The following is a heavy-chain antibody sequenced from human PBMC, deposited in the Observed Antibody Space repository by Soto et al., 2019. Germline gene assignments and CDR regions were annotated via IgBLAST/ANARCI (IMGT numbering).Heavy chain of an antibody. CDR1: GGSITGGSISSTTYY. CDR2: FFIGGNT. D-gene: IGHD3-9*01. V-gene: IGHV4-39*01. J-gene: IGHJ4*02. Sequence: SETLSLTCTVSGGSITGGSISSTTYYWGWMRQPPGKGLEWIASFFIGGNTYYNPSLKSRVTTSVDTSKNQFSLKLSSVTAADTVVYFWPRRHELVFAAYYWGQGILVTVSS. CDR3: PRRHELVFAAYY.